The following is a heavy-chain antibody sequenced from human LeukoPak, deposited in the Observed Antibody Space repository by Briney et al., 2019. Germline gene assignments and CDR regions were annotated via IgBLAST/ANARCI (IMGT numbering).Heavy chain of an antibody. Sequence: SETLSLTCAVYGGSFSGYYWSWIRQPPGKGLEWIGEINHSGSTNYNPSLKSRVTISVDTSKNQFSLKLSSVTAADTAVYYCARGRRVGRYFDNFGYWGQGTLVTVSS. J-gene: IGHJ4*02. D-gene: IGHD3-9*01. CDR1: GGSFSGYY. V-gene: IGHV4-34*01. CDR2: INHSGST. CDR3: ARGRRVGRYFDNFGY.